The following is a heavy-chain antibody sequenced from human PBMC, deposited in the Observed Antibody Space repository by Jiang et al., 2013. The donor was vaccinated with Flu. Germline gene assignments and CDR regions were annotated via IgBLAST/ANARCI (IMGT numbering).Heavy chain of an antibody. V-gene: IGHV4-39*07. CDR3: ARVGRYSGFEVLFFDS. CDR1: GGSITNSGVR. CDR2: IYNDGST. D-gene: IGHD5-12*01. Sequence: PGLVKPSETLSLTCTVSGGSITNSGVRWGWIRQPPRKGLEWIGAIYNDGSTYFNTSLQSRLTISLDTSRSQFSLRLRSVTAADTAVYYCARVGRYSGFEVLFFDSWGQGTLVTVSS. J-gene: IGHJ4*02.